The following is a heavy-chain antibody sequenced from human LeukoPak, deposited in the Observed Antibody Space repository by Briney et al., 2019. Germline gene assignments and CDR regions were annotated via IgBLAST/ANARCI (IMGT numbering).Heavy chain of an antibody. J-gene: IGHJ5*02. D-gene: IGHD2-15*01. CDR2: IYYSGST. V-gene: IGHV4-59*01. CDR3: ARSYRYCSGGSCYSDWFDP. Sequence: SETLSLTCTVSGGSISSYYWSWIRQPPGKGLEWIGYIYYSGSTNYNPSLKSRVTILVDTSKNQFSLKLSSVTAADMAVYYCARSYRYCSGGSCYSDWFDPWGQGTLVTVSS. CDR1: GGSISSYY.